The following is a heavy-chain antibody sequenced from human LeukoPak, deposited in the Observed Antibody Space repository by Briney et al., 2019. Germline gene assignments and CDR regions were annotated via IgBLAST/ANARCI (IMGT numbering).Heavy chain of an antibody. CDR2: ISGSGSTI. CDR1: GFTFSSYE. J-gene: IGHJ5*01. Sequence: GGPLRLSCAASGFTFSSYEMNWVRQAPGKGLQWVSYISGSGSTIWYADSVKGRFTISRDNAQNSLYLQMNSLRAEDTAVYYCARENWFDSWGQGTLVTVSS. CDR3: ARENWFDS. V-gene: IGHV3-48*03.